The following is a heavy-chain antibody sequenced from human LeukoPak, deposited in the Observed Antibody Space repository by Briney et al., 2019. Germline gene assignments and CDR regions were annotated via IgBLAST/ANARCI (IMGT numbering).Heavy chain of an antibody. D-gene: IGHD3-22*01. CDR2: IYTSGST. CDR3: AREGDSSGFEFYYYYMDV. J-gene: IGHJ6*03. V-gene: IGHV4-61*02. CDR1: GGSISSGSYY. Sequence: SETLSLTCTVSGGSISSGSYYWSWIRQPAGKGLEWIGRIYTSGSTNYNPSLKSRVTISVDTSKNQFSLRLSSVTAADTAVYYCAREGDSSGFEFYYYYMDVWGKGTTVTISS.